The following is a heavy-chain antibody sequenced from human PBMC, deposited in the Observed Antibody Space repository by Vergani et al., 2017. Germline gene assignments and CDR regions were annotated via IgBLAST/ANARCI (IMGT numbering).Heavy chain of an antibody. CDR1: GFTFSSYS. Sequence: EVQLVESGGGLVKPGGSLRLSCAASGFTFSSYSMNWVRQAPGKGLEWVSSISSSSSYIYYADSVKGRFTISRDNAKNSLYLQMNSLRAEDTAVYYCARVPPYYYGSGSYYPDYGGQGTLVTVSS. CDR2: ISSSSSYI. CDR3: ARVPPYYYGSGSYYPDY. V-gene: IGHV3-21*01. J-gene: IGHJ4*02. D-gene: IGHD3-10*01.